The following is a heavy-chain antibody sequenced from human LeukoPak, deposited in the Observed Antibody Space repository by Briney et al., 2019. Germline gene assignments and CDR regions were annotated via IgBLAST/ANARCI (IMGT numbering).Heavy chain of an antibody. V-gene: IGHV1-18*01. CDR2: ISAYNGNT. CDR1: GYTLTSYG. J-gene: IGHJ4*02. CDR3: ARGPIIGSSWPNFDY. D-gene: IGHD6-13*01. Sequence: GASMKVSCKASGYTLTSYGISWVRQAPGQGLEWMGCISAYNGNTNYAQKLQGRVTMTTDTSTSTAYMELRSLRSDDTAVYYCARGPIIGSSWPNFDYWGQGTLVTVSS.